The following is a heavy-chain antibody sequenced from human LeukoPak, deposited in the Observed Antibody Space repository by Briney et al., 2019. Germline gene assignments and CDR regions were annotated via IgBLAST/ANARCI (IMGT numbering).Heavy chain of an antibody. V-gene: IGHV1-46*01. D-gene: IGHD6-13*01. CDR1: GYTLTSYY. Sequence: ASVKVSCKASGYTLTSYYMHWVRQAPGQGLEWMGIINPSGGSTSYAQKFQGRVTMTRDTSTSTVYMELSSLRSEDTAVYYCAREVKRYSSSWYRWFDPWGQGTLVTVSS. CDR2: INPSGGST. J-gene: IGHJ5*02. CDR3: AREVKRYSSSWYRWFDP.